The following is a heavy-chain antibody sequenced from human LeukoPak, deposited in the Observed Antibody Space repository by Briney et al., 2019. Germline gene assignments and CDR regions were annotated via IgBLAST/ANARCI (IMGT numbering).Heavy chain of an antibody. J-gene: IGHJ3*02. Sequence: GGSLRLSCAASGFTFSSYWMHWVRQAPGKGLVWVSRINTDGSSTRYADSVKGRFTISRDNAKNSLYLQMNSLRAEDTAVYYCARDRGVTDDAFDIWGQGTMVTVSS. V-gene: IGHV3-74*01. D-gene: IGHD1-14*01. CDR3: ARDRGVTDDAFDI. CDR1: GFTFSSYW. CDR2: INTDGSST.